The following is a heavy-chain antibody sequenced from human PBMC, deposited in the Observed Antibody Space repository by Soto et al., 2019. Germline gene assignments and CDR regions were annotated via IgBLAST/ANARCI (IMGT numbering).Heavy chain of an antibody. J-gene: IGHJ6*02. V-gene: IGHV4-34*01. CDR1: GGSFSGYY. Sequence: SETLSLTCAVYGGSFSGYYWSWIRQPPGKGLEWIGEINHSGSTNYNPSLKSRVTISVDTSKNQFSLKLSSVTAADTAVYYCARGRRWGARQDYYYGMDVWGQGTTVTVSS. CDR3: ARGRRWGARQDYYYGMDV. CDR2: INHSGST. D-gene: IGHD1-26*01.